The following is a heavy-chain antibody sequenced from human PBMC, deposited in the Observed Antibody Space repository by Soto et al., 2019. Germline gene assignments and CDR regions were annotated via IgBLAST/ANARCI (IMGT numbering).Heavy chain of an antibody. J-gene: IGHJ5*02. Sequence: ASVKVSCKASGYTFSGYYLHWVRQAPGQGLGWMGWINPDSGATNYAQKFQGRVTMTRDTSISTANMEVNRLTSDDTAVYFCARDLRGDYVYLDPWGQGTLVTVS. CDR3: ARDLRGDYVYLDP. CDR2: INPDSGAT. CDR1: GYTFSGYY. D-gene: IGHD3-10*01. V-gene: IGHV1-2*02.